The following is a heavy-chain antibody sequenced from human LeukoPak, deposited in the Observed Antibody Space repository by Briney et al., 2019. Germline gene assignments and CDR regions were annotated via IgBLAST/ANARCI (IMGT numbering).Heavy chain of an antibody. Sequence: VASVKVSCKVSGYTLTELSMHWVRQAPGKGLEWMGGFDPEDGETIYAQKFQGRVTMTEDTSTDTAYMELSSLRSEDTAVYYCVTAFGSGSYGVTNWFDPWGQGTLVTVSS. V-gene: IGHV1-24*01. D-gene: IGHD3-10*01. CDR3: VTAFGSGSYGVTNWFDP. J-gene: IGHJ5*02. CDR1: GYTLTELS. CDR2: FDPEDGET.